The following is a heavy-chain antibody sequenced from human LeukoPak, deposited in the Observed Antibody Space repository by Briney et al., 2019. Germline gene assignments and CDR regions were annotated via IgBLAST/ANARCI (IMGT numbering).Heavy chain of an antibody. CDR3: AKIAASGTGEGY. Sequence: ASVKVSCKASGYTFTSNHIHWVRQAPGQGLEWMGVINPSGDSTSYAQNFQGGVTVTRDTSTSTVYMELSSLRSEDTAIYYCAKIAASGTGEGYWGQGTLVTVSS. D-gene: IGHD6-13*01. V-gene: IGHV1-46*01. CDR2: INPSGDST. CDR1: GYTFTSNH. J-gene: IGHJ4*02.